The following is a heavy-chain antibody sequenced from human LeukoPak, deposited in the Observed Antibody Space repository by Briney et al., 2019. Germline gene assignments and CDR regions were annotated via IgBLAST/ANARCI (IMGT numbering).Heavy chain of an antibody. Sequence: PSETLSLTCTVSGGSISSSSYYWGWIRQPPGKGLEWIAKIYYSGSTYYNPSLKSRATISVDTSKNRFSLKLTSVTAADTAVYYCARHVHGSGNYYMDVWGKGTTVTVSS. CDR3: ARHVHGSGNYYMDV. CDR2: IYYSGST. D-gene: IGHD3-10*01. CDR1: GGSISSSSYY. V-gene: IGHV4-39*01. J-gene: IGHJ6*03.